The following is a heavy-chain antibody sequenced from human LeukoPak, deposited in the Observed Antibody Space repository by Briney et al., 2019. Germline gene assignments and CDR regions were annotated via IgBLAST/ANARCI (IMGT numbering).Heavy chain of an antibody. CDR1: GFTFSSYS. Sequence: GGSLRLSCAASGFTFSSYSMNWVRQAPGKGLEWVSSISSSSSYIYYADSVKGRFTISRDNAKNSLYLQMNSLRAEDTGVYYCARLGYYYDSSGYPHFDAFDIWGQGTMVTVSS. V-gene: IGHV3-21*01. CDR2: ISSSSSYI. J-gene: IGHJ3*02. D-gene: IGHD3-22*01. CDR3: ARLGYYYDSSGYPHFDAFDI.